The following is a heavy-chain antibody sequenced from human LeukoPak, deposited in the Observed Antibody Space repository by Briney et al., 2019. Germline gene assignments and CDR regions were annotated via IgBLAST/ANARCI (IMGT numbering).Heavy chain of an antibody. CDR3: ARINHSSGWYTSYYFDY. CDR1: GGSISSYY. J-gene: IGHJ4*02. V-gene: IGHV4-4*07. Sequence: SETLSLTCTVSGGSISSYYWSWIRQPAGKGLEWIGRIYTSGSTNYNPSLKSRVTMSVDTSKNQFSLKLSSVTAADTAVYYCARINHSSGWYTSYYFDYWGRGTLVTVSS. CDR2: IYTSGST. D-gene: IGHD6-19*01.